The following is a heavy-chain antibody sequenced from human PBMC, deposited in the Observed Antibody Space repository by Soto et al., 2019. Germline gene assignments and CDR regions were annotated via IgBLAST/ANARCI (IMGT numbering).Heavy chain of an antibody. V-gene: IGHV4-39*01. D-gene: IGHD1-20*01. CDR3: ARITGRHLDY. J-gene: IGHJ4*02. Sequence: SETLSLTCTVSSGSISVTNVFWGWVRQPPGKGLEWIGNVDYSGTAYFSPSLATRVTFHVDTSKNQFSLTLYSVTAADTAAYYCARITGRHLDYWGQGILVTVSS. CDR1: SGSISVTNVF. CDR2: VDYSGTA.